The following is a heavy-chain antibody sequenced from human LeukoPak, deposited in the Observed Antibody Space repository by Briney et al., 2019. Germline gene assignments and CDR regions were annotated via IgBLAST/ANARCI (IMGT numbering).Heavy chain of an antibody. CDR3: ARGKDYYDSSGYLGAFDI. CDR1: GYSFTSYW. CDR2: ISFDGRNK. J-gene: IGHJ3*02. V-gene: IGHV3-30*19. Sequence: GESLKISCKGSGYSFTSYWIGWVRQAPGKGLEWVAGISFDGRNKYYADSVKGRFTISRDNSKNTLYLQMNSLGAEDTAVYYCARGKDYYDSSGYLGAFDIWGQGTMVTVSS. D-gene: IGHD3-22*01.